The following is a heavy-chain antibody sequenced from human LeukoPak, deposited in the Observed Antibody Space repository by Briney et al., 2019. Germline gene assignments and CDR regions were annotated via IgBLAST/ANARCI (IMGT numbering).Heavy chain of an antibody. V-gene: IGHV4-38-2*02. J-gene: IGHJ4*02. CDR2: IYHSGAT. CDR3: ARHLRSGAVDY. D-gene: IGHD4-17*01. CDR1: GHSIINSFY. Sequence: SETLSLTCTVSGHSIINSFYWGWIRQPPGEGLEWIGSIYHSGATYYNPSLKSRVTISVDTSKNQFSLKLSSVTAADTAVYYCARHLRSGAVDYWGQGTLVTVSS.